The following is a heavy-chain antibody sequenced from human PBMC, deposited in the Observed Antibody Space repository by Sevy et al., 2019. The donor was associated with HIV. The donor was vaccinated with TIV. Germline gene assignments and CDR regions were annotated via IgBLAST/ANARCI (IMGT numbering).Heavy chain of an antibody. J-gene: IGHJ4*02. Sequence: GGSRRLSCAASGFTFSSYAIHWVRQAPGKGLEWVAVISYDGSKKYYADSVKGRFTISRDNSKNTLYLQMNSLRVEDTAVYYCARDRSSSWINYYFDYWGQGTLVTVSS. V-gene: IGHV3-30*04. CDR1: GFTFSSYA. D-gene: IGHD2-2*01. CDR2: ISYDGSKK. CDR3: ARDRSSSWINYYFDY.